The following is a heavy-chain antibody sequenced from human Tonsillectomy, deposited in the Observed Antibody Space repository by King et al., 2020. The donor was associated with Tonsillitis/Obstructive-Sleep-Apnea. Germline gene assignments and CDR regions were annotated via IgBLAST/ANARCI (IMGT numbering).Heavy chain of an antibody. CDR3: ARDRGYSYGYYYMDV. V-gene: IGHV1-2*04. Sequence: VQLVESGAEVKKPGASVKVSCKASGYTFTGYYMHWVRQAPGQGLEWMGWNNPNSGGTNYAQKFQGWVTMTRDTSISTAYMELSRLRSDDTAVYYCARDRGYSYGYYYMDVWGKGTTVTVSS. CDR2: NNPNSGGT. D-gene: IGHD5-18*01. J-gene: IGHJ6*03. CDR1: GYTFTGYY.